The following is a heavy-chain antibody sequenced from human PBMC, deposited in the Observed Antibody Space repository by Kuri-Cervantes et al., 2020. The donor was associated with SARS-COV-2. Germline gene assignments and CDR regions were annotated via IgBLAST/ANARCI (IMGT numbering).Heavy chain of an antibody. Sequence: GESLKISCQGSGFDFSSHWIGWVRQMPGQGLGWMGIVYPDDSDTRYSPSFQGQVAISADKSISTAYLQWSSLRASDSAIYYCVRRDARDGYNYAIDYWGQGTLVTVSS. CDR2: VYPDDSDT. D-gene: IGHD5-24*01. CDR1: GFDFSSHW. J-gene: IGHJ4*02. CDR3: VRRDARDGYNYAIDY. V-gene: IGHV5-51*01.